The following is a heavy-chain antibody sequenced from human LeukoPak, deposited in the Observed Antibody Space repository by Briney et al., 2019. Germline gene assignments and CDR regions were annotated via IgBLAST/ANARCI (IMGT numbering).Heavy chain of an antibody. CDR2: IRYDGSNK. CDR3: ARDTVAGISADFDY. CDR1: GFTFSSYG. V-gene: IGHV3-30*02. Sequence: GGSLRLSCAASGFTFSSYGMHWVRQAPGKGLEWVAFIRYDGSNKYYADSVKGRFTISRDNSKNTLYLQMNSLRAEDTAVYYCARDTVAGISADFDYWGQGTLVTVSS. J-gene: IGHJ4*02. D-gene: IGHD6-19*01.